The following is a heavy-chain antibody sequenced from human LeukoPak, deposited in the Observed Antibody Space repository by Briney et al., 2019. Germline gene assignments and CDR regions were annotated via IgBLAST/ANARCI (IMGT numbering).Heavy chain of an antibody. V-gene: IGHV3-30*09. CDR3: ARVYQMQTTVVTPIDY. D-gene: IGHD2-21*02. Sequence: PGGSLRLSCEASGFTFFSYAIHWVRQAPGKGLEWVAVISHDGSNKYYADSVKGRFAISRDSSKNTLYLQMNSLRAEDTAVYYCARVYQMQTTVVTPIDYWGQGTLVTVSS. CDR2: ISHDGSNK. J-gene: IGHJ4*02. CDR1: GFTFFSYA.